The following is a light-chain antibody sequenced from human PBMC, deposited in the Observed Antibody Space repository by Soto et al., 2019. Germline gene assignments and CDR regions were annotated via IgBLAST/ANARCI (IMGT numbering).Light chain of an antibody. CDR1: SSNIGSNT. CDR3: GTWESYLSVEV. Sequence: QSVLTQPPSASGTPGQRVTISCSGSSSNIGSNTVNWYQQLPGTAPKLLLYDNDKRPSGIPDRFSGSKSGTSATLGITGLQTADEADYYCGTWESYLSVEVFGGGTKLTVL. J-gene: IGLJ2*01. V-gene: IGLV1-51*01. CDR2: DND.